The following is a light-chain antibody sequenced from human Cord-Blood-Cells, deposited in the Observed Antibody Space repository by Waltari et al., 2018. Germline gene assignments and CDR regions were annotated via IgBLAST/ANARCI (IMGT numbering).Light chain of an antibody. V-gene: IGKV4-1*01. CDR1: QSVLYSSNNKNY. Sequence: DIVMTQSPDSLAVSLGESATINCKSSQSVLYSSNNKNYLAWYQQKPGQPPKLLIYWASTRESGVPDRFSGSGSGTDFTLTISSLEPEDFAVYYCQQRSNWPPTFGQGTKVEIK. CDR3: QQRSNWPPT. J-gene: IGKJ1*01. CDR2: WAS.